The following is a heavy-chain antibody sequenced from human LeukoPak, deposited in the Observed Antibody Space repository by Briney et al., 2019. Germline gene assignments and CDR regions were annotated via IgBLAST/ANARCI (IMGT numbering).Heavy chain of an antibody. J-gene: IGHJ1*01. Sequence: PGGSLRLSCAASGFTFSIYNMNWVRQAPGKGLEWVSSISTRGSYIYYADSLKGRFTISRDNAKNSLYLQMNSLRAEDTAVYYCARAEVLLWFGESPGAEYFQHWGQGTLVTVSS. CDR3: ARAEVLLWFGESPGAEYFQH. CDR1: GFTFSIYN. D-gene: IGHD3-10*01. CDR2: ISTRGSYI. V-gene: IGHV3-21*01.